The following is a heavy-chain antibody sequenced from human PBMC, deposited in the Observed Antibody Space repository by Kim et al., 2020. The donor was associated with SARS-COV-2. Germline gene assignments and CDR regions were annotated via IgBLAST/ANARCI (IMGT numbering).Heavy chain of an antibody. CDR2: IKQDGSEK. CDR1: GFTFSSYW. J-gene: IGHJ5*02. Sequence: GGSLRLSCVASGFTFSSYWMSWVRQAPGKGLEWVANIKQDGSEKYYVDSVKGRFTISRDNAKNSLYLQMNSLRAEDTAVYYCARPQGYSSSRLQFDPWGQGTLVTVSS. D-gene: IGHD6-13*01. CDR3: ARPQGYSSSRLQFDP. V-gene: IGHV3-7*01.